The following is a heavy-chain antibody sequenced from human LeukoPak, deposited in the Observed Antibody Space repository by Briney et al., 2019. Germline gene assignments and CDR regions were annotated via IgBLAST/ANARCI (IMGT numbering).Heavy chain of an antibody. Sequence: GGSLRLSCAASGFTFSSYAMSWVRQAPGKGLEWVSAISGSGGSTYYADSVKGRFTISRDNSKNTLYLQMNSLRAEDTPVYYCAKELGYCSSTSCPRGMDVWGQGTTVTVSS. J-gene: IGHJ6*02. V-gene: IGHV3-23*01. D-gene: IGHD2-2*01. CDR2: ISGSGGST. CDR3: AKELGYCSSTSCPRGMDV. CDR1: GFTFSSYA.